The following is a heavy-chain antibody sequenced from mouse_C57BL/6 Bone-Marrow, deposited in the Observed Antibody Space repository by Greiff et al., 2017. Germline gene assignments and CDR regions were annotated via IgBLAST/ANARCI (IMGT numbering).Heavy chain of an antibody. Sequence: QVQLKQPGAELVMPGASVKLSCKASGYTFTSYWMHWVKQRPGQGLEWIGEICPSDSYTNYNQKFKGKSTLTVDKSSSTAYMQLSSLTSEDSAVYCRAKERYFLYFDVWGTGTTVTVSS. V-gene: IGHV1-69*01. J-gene: IGHJ1*03. CDR3: AKERYFLYFDV. CDR1: GYTFTSYW. D-gene: IGHD1-1*01. CDR2: ICPSDSYT.